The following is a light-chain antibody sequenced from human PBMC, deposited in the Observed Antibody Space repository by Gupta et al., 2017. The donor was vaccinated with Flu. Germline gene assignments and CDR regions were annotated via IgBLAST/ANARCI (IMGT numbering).Light chain of an antibody. CDR2: GTS. J-gene: IGKJ2*03. Sequence: EIVLTQSPGSLSLSPGERATLSCRASQTVDGAFLAWYQQQPGRAPRLLIYGTSTRATGIPDRFSGSGSGKDVTLTISGREPEDFAGYYCQQYGHSPAFSFGQGTKLEI. CDR1: QTVDGAF. CDR3: QQYGHSPAFS. V-gene: IGKV3-20*01.